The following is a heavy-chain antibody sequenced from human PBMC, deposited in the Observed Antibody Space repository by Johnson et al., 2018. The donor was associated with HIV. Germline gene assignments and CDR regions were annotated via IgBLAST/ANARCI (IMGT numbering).Heavy chain of an antibody. D-gene: IGHD6-13*01. J-gene: IGHJ3*02. V-gene: IGHV3-66*03. CDR3: ATEGAAAAAGPSDAFDI. CDR1: GFTVSSNY. CDR2: IYSGGNT. Sequence: VQLVESGGGLIQPGGSLRLSCAASGFTVSSNYMSWVRQAPGKGLEWVSIIYSGGNTYYADSVKGRFTISRDNSKNTVYLQMNSLRADDTAMYYCATEGAAAAAGPSDAFDIWGQGTMVTVSS.